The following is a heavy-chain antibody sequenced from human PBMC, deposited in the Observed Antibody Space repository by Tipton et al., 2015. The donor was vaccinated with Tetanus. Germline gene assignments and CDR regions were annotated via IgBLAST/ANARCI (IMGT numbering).Heavy chain of an antibody. Sequence: YYMTWIRQAPGKGLEWIASIYFEGSTYYSPSPRSRLTIDVDTSQNLFSLRLASVTAADTAVYYCARHLYGYWFDPWGQGAPVTVSS. CDR2: IYFEGST. V-gene: IGHV4-39*02. CDR1: YY. D-gene: IGHD2/OR15-2a*01. CDR3: ARHLYGYWFDP. J-gene: IGHJ5*02.